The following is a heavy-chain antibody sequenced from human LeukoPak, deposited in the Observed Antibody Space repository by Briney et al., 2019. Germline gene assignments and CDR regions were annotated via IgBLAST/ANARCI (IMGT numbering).Heavy chain of an antibody. J-gene: IGHJ6*02. CDR1: GFTFSSYG. D-gene: IGHD5-18*01. CDR2: IWYDGSNK. CDR3: ARQRYSYGYNYYGMDV. V-gene: IGHV3-33*01. Sequence: PGGSLRLSCAASGFTFSSYGMHWVRQAPGKGLEWVAVIWYDGSNKYYADSVKGRFTISRDNSKNTLYLQMNSLRAEDTAVYYCARQRYSYGYNYYGMDVWGQGTTVTVSS.